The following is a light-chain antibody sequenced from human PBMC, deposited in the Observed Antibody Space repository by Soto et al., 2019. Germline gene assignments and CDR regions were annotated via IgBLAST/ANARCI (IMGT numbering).Light chain of an antibody. CDR3: QQSYSTLYT. J-gene: IGKJ2*01. Sequence: DIQMTQSPSSLSASVGERVTITCRASQSIQTFLNWYQQKPGKAPKLLIYHASTLQSGVPSRFSGSGSGTDFTLTISSLQPEDFGTYYCQQSYSTLYTFGQGTNLQIK. V-gene: IGKV1-39*01. CDR2: HAS. CDR1: QSIQTF.